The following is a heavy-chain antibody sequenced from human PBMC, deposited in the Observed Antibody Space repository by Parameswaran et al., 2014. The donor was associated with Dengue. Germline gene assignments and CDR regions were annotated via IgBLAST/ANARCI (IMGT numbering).Heavy chain of an antibody. J-gene: IGHJ6*04. CDR3: AREGDGAVVVPAATFYYYYYYGMDV. Sequence: VRQMPGKGLEWVSSISSSSSYIYYADSVKGRFTISRDNAKNSLYLQMNSLRAEDTAVYYCAREGDGAVVVPAATFYYYYYYGMDVWAKDHGHRLL. V-gene: IGHV3-21*01. D-gene: IGHD2-2*01. CDR2: ISSSSSYI.